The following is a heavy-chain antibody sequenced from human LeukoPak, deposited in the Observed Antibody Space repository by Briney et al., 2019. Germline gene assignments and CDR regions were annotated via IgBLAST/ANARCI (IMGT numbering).Heavy chain of an antibody. CDR2: ISSSSSYI. Sequence: GGSLRLSCAASGFTFSNYNMNWVRQAPGKGLEWVSYISSSSSYIYYADSVKGRFTISRDNAKNSLYLQMNSLRAEDTAVYYCARDAAAAVRSHFGYWGQGTPVTVSS. CDR1: GFTFSNYN. V-gene: IGHV3-21*01. CDR3: ARDAAAAVRSHFGY. J-gene: IGHJ4*02. D-gene: IGHD6-13*01.